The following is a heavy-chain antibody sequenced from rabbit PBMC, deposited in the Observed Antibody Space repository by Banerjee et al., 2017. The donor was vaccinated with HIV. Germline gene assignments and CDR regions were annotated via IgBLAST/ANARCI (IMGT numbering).Heavy chain of an antibody. D-gene: IGHD2-1*01. CDR1: GFTLSSYW. J-gene: IGHJ4*01. CDR2: MDAGSSGTT. V-gene: IGHV1S45*01. Sequence: QEQLEESGGDLVKPEGSLTLTCTASGFTLSSYWICWVRQAPGKGLEWIACMDAGSSGTTNYASWAKGRFTISKTSSTTVTLQMTSLTAADTATYFCARDVATMTMVNNLWGPGTLVTVS. CDR3: ARDVATMTMVNNL.